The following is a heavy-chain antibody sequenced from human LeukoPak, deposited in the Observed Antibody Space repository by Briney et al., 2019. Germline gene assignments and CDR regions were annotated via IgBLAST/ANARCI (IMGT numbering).Heavy chain of an antibody. Sequence: GGSLRLSCAASGFTFSDYYMSWIRQAPGKGLEWVSYIRSSGSTIYYADSVRGRFTISRDNAKNSMYLQMNSLTAEDTAVYYWARVGMVRGVIFDYWGQGTLVTVSS. J-gene: IGHJ4*02. CDR2: IRSSGSTI. V-gene: IGHV3-11*04. CDR3: ARVGMVRGVIFDY. CDR1: GFTFSDYY. D-gene: IGHD3-10*01.